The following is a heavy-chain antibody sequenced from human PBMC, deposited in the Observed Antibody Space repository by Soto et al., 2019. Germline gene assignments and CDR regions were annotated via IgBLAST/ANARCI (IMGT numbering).Heavy chain of an antibody. CDR1: GFTFSNYW. Sequence: EVQLMESGGGLIQPGGSLRLSCAASGFTFSNYWIHWVRQAPGEGLVWLSRINGDGSGTNYADSVKGRFTISRDNAKNTVYVQMNSLRAEDTAVYYCARGGLRAYWIDPWGQGTLVTVSS. V-gene: IGHV3-74*01. CDR3: ARGGLRAYWIDP. J-gene: IGHJ5*02. CDR2: INGDGSGT. D-gene: IGHD4-17*01.